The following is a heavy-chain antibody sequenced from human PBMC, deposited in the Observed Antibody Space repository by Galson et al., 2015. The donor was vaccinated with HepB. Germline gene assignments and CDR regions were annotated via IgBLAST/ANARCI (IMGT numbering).Heavy chain of an antibody. CDR1: GFTFSSYS. CDR2: ISSSSTI. D-gene: IGHD3-10*01. CDR3: ARDWPSITMVRGVIITGSYYGMDV. Sequence: LRLSCAASGFTFSSYSMNWVRQAPGKGLEWVSYISSSSTIYYADSVKGRFTISRDNAKNSLYLQMNSLRDEDTAVYYCARDWPSITMVRGVIITGSYYGMDVWGQGTTVTVSS. V-gene: IGHV3-48*02. J-gene: IGHJ6*02.